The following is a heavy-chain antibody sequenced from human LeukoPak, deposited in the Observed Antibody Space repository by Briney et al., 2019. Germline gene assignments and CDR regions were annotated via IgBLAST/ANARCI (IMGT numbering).Heavy chain of an antibody. CDR3: ARMSITMIVRSDYGMDV. CDR1: GGSFSGYY. D-gene: IGHD3-22*01. V-gene: IGHV4-34*01. J-gene: IGHJ6*02. CDR2: INHSGST. Sequence: SETLSLTCAVYGGSFSGYYWSWIRQPPGKGLEWIGEINHSGSTNYNPSLKSRVTISVDTSKNQFSLKLSSVTAADTAVYYCARMSITMIVRSDYGMDVWGQGTTVTVSS.